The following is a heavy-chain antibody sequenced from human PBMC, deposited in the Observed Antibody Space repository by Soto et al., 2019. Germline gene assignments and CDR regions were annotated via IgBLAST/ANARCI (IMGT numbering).Heavy chain of an antibody. Sequence: GGSLRLSCAASGFTFSSYAMSWVRQAPGKGLEWVSAISGSGGSTYYADSVKGRFTISRDNSKNTLYLQMNSLRAEDTAVYYCAKDAAGYSSSWTFFDYWGQGTLVTVS. D-gene: IGHD6-13*01. CDR2: ISGSGGST. CDR3: AKDAAGYSSSWTFFDY. V-gene: IGHV3-23*01. CDR1: GFTFSSYA. J-gene: IGHJ4*02.